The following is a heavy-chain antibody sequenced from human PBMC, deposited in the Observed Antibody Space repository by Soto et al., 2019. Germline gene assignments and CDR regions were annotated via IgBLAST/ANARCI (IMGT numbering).Heavy chain of an antibody. V-gene: IGHV1-8*01. Sequence: QVQLVQSGAEVKKPGASVKVSCKASGYTFTSYDINWVRQATGQGLEWMGWMNPNSGNTGYEQKCQGRVTMTRNTSISTAYMELSSLRSEDTAVYYCARVYSSSSPSDYWGQGTLVTVSS. CDR3: ARVYSSSSPSDY. CDR2: MNPNSGNT. CDR1: GYTFTSYD. J-gene: IGHJ4*02. D-gene: IGHD6-6*01.